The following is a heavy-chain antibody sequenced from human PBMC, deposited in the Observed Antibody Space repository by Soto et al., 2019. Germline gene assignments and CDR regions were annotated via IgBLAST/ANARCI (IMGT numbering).Heavy chain of an antibody. CDR3: ARGLSSPSATGI. CDR2: IHNSGST. J-gene: IGHJ4*02. V-gene: IGHV4-39*01. D-gene: IGHD6-6*01. CDR1: GGSVSSCCNY. Sequence: QPQLQESGPGLVKPSETLSLTCTVSGGSVSSCCNYWGWVRQPPGKGLEWIGSIHNSGSTSYNPSLRSRVTISVDTPKNQFSLTLTSVTAADTAVYYRARGLSSPSATGIWGQGILVTVSS.